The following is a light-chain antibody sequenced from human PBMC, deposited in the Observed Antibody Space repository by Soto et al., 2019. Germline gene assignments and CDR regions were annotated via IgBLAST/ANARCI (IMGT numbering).Light chain of an antibody. V-gene: IGLV1-40*01. Sequence: QSMLTQPPSVSGAPGQRVTISCTGNNSNLGAGYDVHWYQQLPGAAPKLVIFGNRNRPSGVPERFSGPKSGTSASLAITGLQAEDEADYYCQAYDYSLTAFVFGGGTKVTVL. CDR2: GNR. J-gene: IGLJ3*02. CDR3: QAYDYSLTAFV. CDR1: NSNLGAGYD.